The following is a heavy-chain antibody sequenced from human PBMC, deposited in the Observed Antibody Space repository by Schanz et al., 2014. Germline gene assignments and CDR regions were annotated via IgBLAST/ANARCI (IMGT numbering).Heavy chain of an antibody. CDR2: ISASGGST. CDR1: GFTFSSYA. Sequence: EGQLLESGGGLIQPGGSLRLSCAASGFTFSSYAMSWVRQAPGKGLEWVSTISASGGSTYYADFVKGRFTISRDNSKNTLYLQMNSLRAEDTAVYYCARANYRRKINFDYWGRGTLVTVSS. CDR3: ARANYRRKINFDY. V-gene: IGHV3-23*01. J-gene: IGHJ4*02. D-gene: IGHD3-10*01.